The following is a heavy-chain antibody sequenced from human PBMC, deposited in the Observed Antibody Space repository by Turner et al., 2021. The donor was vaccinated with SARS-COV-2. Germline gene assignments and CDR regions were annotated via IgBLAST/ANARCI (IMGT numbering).Heavy chain of an antibody. J-gene: IGHJ4*02. CDR2: ISSSGSTI. Sequence: QVQLVESVGRFVKPGWSLRLSCAASSSTFSDYYISWIRQAPGKGLVWVSYISSSGSTIYYADSVKGRFTISRDNAKNSLYLKMNSLRAEDTAVYYCARDLRYSGSSVGAFYFDYWGQGTLVTVSS. CDR3: ARDLRYSGSSVGAFYFDY. CDR1: SSTFSDYY. D-gene: IGHD6-6*01. V-gene: IGHV3-11*01.